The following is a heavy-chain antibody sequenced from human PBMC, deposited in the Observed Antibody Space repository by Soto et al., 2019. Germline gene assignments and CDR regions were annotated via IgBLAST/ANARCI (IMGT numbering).Heavy chain of an antibody. J-gene: IGHJ4*02. Sequence: EVQLVESGGGSVQPGGSLRLSCAASGFTFNNYWMHWVREAPGKGLVWVSRINNDGSSTSYADPVKGRFTISRDNAKNTLYLQMNSLRAEDTAVYYCARDLGGPDYWGQGTLVTVSS. D-gene: IGHD3-16*01. CDR2: INNDGSST. CDR3: ARDLGGPDY. V-gene: IGHV3-74*01. CDR1: GFTFNNYW.